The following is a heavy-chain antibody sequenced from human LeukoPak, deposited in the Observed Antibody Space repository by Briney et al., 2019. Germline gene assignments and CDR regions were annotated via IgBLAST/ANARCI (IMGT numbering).Heavy chain of an antibody. J-gene: IGHJ4*02. V-gene: IGHV1-2*04. D-gene: IGHD3-22*01. CDR2: INPFSGGT. Sequence: ASVKVSCKASGYSFTDYYIHWVRQAPGQGLEWMGWINPFSGGTKYAQKFQGWVTMTRDTSISTAYMELSRLTSDDTAVYYCARGGYDLDYWGQGTLVTVSS. CDR3: ARGGYDLDY. CDR1: GYSFTDYY.